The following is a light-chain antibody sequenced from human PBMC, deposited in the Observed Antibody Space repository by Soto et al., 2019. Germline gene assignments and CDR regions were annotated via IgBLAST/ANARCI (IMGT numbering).Light chain of an antibody. V-gene: IGKV3-11*01. CDR1: QSVRTY. J-gene: IGKJ2*01. CDR2: DAS. CDR3: QQRSNWPPYT. Sequence: EIVLTQSPATLSLSPGERATLSYRASQSVRTYLAWYQQKPGQAPRLLIYDASNRATGIPARFSGSGSGTDFTLTISRLEPEDFAVYYCQQRSNWPPYTFGQGTKLEIK.